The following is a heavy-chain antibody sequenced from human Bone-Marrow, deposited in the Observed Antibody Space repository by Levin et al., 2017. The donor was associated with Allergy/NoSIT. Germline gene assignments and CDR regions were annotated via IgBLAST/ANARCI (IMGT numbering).Heavy chain of an antibody. CDR1: GGSIRSGGYY. J-gene: IGHJ4*01. D-gene: IGHD5-18*01. V-gene: IGHV4-31*03. CDR2: IYDSGST. CDR3: ARIPDTTSEFDY. Sequence: SPTLSLTCTVSGGSIRSGGYYWSWIRQHPGKGLEWIGYIYDSGSTSYNPSLESRVAISVDTSNNQFYLKLTSLTAADTAVYYCARIPDTTSEFDYWGHGTLVTVSS.